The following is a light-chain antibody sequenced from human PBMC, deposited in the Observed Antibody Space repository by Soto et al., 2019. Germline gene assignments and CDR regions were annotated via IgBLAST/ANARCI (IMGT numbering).Light chain of an antibody. CDR1: SGSVSTSNY. J-gene: IGLJ7*01. V-gene: IGLV8-61*01. Sequence: QAVVTQEPSFSVSPGGTVTLTCGLSSGSVSTSNYPSWYQQTPGQAPRTLIYSTNIRSSGVPDRFSGSILGNKAALTITGAQADDESHYSCVLYMGSGISVFGGGTQLTVL. CDR3: VLYMGSGISV. CDR2: STN.